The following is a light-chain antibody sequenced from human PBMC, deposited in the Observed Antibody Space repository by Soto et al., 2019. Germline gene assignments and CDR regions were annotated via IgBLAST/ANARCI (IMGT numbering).Light chain of an antibody. CDR2: EVS. Sequence: QSVLTQPASVSGSPGQSITIFCTGTSSDVGGYNYVSWYQQHPGKAPKLMIYEVSNRPSGVPDRFSGSKSGTSASLAISRLQAEDEADYFCQSYDSSLSGSVFGGGTKLTVL. CDR3: QSYDSSLSGSV. J-gene: IGLJ3*02. CDR1: SSDVGGYNY. V-gene: IGLV2-14*01.